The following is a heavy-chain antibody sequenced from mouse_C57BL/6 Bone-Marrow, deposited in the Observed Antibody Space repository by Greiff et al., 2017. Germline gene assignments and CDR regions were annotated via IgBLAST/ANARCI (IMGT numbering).Heavy chain of an antibody. J-gene: IGHJ3*01. CDR1: GFSLTSYG. D-gene: IGHD1-1*01. CDR2: LWRGGSS. CDR3: ARNCGSSPFAY. Sequence: VQLQESGPGLVQPSQSLSITCTVSGFSLTSYGVHWVRQSPGKGLEWLGVLWRGGSSDYNAAFISRLSISKDNSKSQVFFKMNSLQADDTAIYYCARNCGSSPFAYWGQGTLVTVSA. V-gene: IGHV2-2*01.